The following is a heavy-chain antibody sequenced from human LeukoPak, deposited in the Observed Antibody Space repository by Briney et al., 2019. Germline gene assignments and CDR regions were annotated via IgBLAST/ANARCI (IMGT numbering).Heavy chain of an antibody. V-gene: IGHV5-51*01. D-gene: IGHD6-13*01. Sequence: GESLKISCKGSGYTFTSYWIGWVRHMPGKGLEWMGVIYPDDSHTTYSPSFRGQVTISANKSTSTAYLQWSSLKASDTAMYYCARPRAGSNSIEEFDYWGQGTLVTVSS. CDR3: ARPRAGSNSIEEFDY. J-gene: IGHJ4*02. CDR2: IYPDDSHT. CDR1: GYTFTSYW.